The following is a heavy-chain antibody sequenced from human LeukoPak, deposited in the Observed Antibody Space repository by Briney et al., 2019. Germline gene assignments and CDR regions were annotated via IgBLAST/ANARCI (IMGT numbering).Heavy chain of an antibody. CDR2: INPSGGST. J-gene: IGHJ6*04. D-gene: IGHD6-13*01. V-gene: IGHV1-46*01. Sequence: ASVKVSCKASGYTFTGYYMHWVRQAPGQGLEWMGIINPSGGSTSYAQKFQGRVTMTRDTSTSTVYMELSSLRSEDTAVYYCARSIAAGGIYYYYGMDVWGKGTTVIVSS. CDR3: ARSIAAGGIYYYYGMDV. CDR1: GYTFTGYY.